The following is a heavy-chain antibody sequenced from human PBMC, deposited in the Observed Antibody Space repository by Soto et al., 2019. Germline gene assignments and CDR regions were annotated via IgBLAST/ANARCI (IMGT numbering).Heavy chain of an antibody. J-gene: IGHJ4*02. V-gene: IGHV1-69*13. CDR2: IMPLFGKP. Sequence: SVKVSCKASGVSFSGYAFSWVRQAPGQGLEWMGGIMPLFGKPDYAQKFQGRVTITADESTSTTYMELSSLRSEDTALYFGASASSTSWLYYFDYWGQGTRVTVSS. CDR3: ASASSTSWLYYFDY. CDR1: GVSFSGYA. D-gene: IGHD2-2*01.